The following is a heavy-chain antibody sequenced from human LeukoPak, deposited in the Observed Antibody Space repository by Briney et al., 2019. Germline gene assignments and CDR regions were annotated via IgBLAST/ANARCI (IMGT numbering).Heavy chain of an antibody. Sequence: GGSLRLSCAASGFTFSIYSMNWVRQAPGKGLEWVSSISTTSAYIYNAQSVKGRFTISRDNAKKLFYLQMKSLRAEDTALYYCAREGGRYRYHDACDLWGQGTMVTVSS. D-gene: IGHD1-26*01. CDR2: ISTTSAYI. V-gene: IGHV3-21*01. J-gene: IGHJ3*01. CDR3: AREGGRYRYHDACDL. CDR1: GFTFSIYS.